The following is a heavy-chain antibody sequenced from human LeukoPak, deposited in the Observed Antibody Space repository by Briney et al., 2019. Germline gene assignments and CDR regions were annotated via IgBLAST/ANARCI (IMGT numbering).Heavy chain of an antibody. J-gene: IGHJ4*02. CDR3: ARKTVGATAEDY. CDR2: ISAYNGNT. D-gene: IGHD1-26*01. CDR1: GYTFTSYG. V-gene: IGHV1-18*01. Sequence: ASVTVSCKASGYTFTSYGISWVRQAPGQGLEWMGWISAYNGNTNYAQKLQGRVTMTTDTSTSTAYMELRSLRSDDTAVYYCARKTVGATAEDYWGQGTLVTVSS.